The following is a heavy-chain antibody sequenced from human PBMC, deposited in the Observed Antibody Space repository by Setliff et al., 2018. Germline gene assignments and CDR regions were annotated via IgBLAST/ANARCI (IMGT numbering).Heavy chain of an antibody. J-gene: IGHJ3*02. V-gene: IGHV4-4*07. CDR3: ARKGISALSGAFDM. CDR2: IYTSGST. D-gene: IGHD1-20*01. Sequence: ASETLSLTCTVSGGSISNYYWSWIRQTAGKGLEWIGRIYTSGSTNYNPSLKSRVTMSVDTSKNQFSLKLSSVTAADTAVYYCARKGISALSGAFDMWGQGTMVTVSS. CDR1: GGSISNYY.